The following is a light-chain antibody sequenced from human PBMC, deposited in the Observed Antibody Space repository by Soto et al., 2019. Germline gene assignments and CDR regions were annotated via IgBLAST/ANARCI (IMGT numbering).Light chain of an antibody. CDR2: DAS. CDR3: QQFNNYPWT. CDR1: QSIGRW. V-gene: IGKV1-5*01. J-gene: IGKJ1*01. Sequence: DIQMTQSPSTLSASVGDRVTITCRASQSIGRWLAWYQHKPGRAPKVLISDASSLKSGVPSRFSGSGSGTEFTLIISSLQPDDFATYHCQQFNNYPWTFGQGTKVEIK.